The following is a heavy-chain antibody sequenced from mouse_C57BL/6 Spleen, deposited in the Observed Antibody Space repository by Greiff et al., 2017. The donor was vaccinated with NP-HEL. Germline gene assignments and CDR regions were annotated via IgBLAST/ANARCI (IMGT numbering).Heavy chain of an antibody. J-gene: IGHJ2*01. Sequence: QVQLKQSGAELVRPGSSVKLSCKASGYTFTSYWMHWVKQRPIQGLEWIGNIDPSDSETHYNQKFKDKATLTVDKSSSTAYMQLSSLTSEDSAVYYCARSGYLDYWGQGTTLTVYS. V-gene: IGHV1-52*01. CDR3: ARSGYLDY. CDR2: IDPSDSET. CDR1: GYTFTSYW. D-gene: IGHD2-2*01.